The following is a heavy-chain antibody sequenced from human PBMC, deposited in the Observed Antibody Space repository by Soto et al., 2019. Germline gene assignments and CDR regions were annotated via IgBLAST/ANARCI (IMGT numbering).Heavy chain of an antibody. J-gene: IGHJ6*02. Sequence: GGSLRLSCAASGFTVSANYMGWVRLAPGEGLEWVSVLSSGGRTYYPASLEGRFTISGDNSKNTVYLQMHSLRVEDTAVYYCATNNTPGGMDVWGQGTTVTV. CDR3: ATNNTPGGMDV. V-gene: IGHV3-53*01. CDR2: LSSGGRT. CDR1: GFTVSANY. D-gene: IGHD1-20*01.